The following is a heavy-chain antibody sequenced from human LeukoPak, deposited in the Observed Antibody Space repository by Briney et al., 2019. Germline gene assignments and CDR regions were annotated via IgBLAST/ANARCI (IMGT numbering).Heavy chain of an antibody. D-gene: IGHD3-22*01. CDR2: INVRGTHI. V-gene: IGHV3-21*01. Sequence: PGGSLRPPCATSGVTSSDYSMNWVRQAPGKGLEWVSSINVRGTHIYYADSVKGRFTISRDNSKNSLYLQMHSLRDEDTAVYYCARGYDSSGYYPGALDDWGRGNVVTVSS. CDR3: ARGYDSSGYYPGALDD. J-gene: IGHJ4*02. CDR1: GVTSSDYS.